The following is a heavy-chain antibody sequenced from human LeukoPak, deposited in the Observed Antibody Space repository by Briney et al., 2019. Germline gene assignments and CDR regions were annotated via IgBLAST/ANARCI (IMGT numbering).Heavy chain of an antibody. D-gene: IGHD3-10*01. J-gene: IGHJ4*02. CDR2: IYYSGST. CDR3: ARQYPIYYGSGNGYFDY. V-gene: IGHV4-31*03. Sequence: PSQTLSLTCTASGGSISSGGYSWSWIRQHPGQGLEWIGYIYYSGSTYYNPSLKGRVTISVDTSKNQFSLKLSSVTAADTAVYYCARQYPIYYGSGNGYFDYWGQGTLVTVSS. CDR1: GGSISSGGYS.